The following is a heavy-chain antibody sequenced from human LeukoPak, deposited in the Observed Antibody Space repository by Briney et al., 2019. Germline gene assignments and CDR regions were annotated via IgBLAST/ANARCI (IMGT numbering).Heavy chain of an antibody. Sequence: ETLSLTCAVSGGSISSGGYSWSWIRQAPGKGLEWVSGISGGGGSKYYADSMKGRFTISRDNSKNTLYLQMNSLRAEDTAVYYCAKDYYDSSGYSNPYFDYWGQGTLVTVSS. V-gene: IGHV3-23*01. J-gene: IGHJ4*02. CDR2: ISGGGGSK. CDR1: GGSISSGGYS. D-gene: IGHD3-22*01. CDR3: AKDYYDSSGYSNPYFDY.